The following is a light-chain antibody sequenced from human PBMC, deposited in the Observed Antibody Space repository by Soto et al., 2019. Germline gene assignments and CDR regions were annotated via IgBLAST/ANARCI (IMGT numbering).Light chain of an antibody. V-gene: IGKV3-20*01. J-gene: IGKJ3*01. CDR3: QHYGTSAL. Sequence: EIVLTQSPGTLSLSPGERATLSCRASESVSTSYLAWYQQKPGQAPRLLIYGASGRATGIPDRFSVSASGTDFTLTISRLEPKDFAVYYCQHYGTSALFGPGTKVDIK. CDR1: ESVSTSY. CDR2: GAS.